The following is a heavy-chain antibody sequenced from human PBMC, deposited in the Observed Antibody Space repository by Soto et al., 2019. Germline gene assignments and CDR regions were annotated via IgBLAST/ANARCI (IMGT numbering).Heavy chain of an antibody. D-gene: IGHD6-13*01. CDR1: GGSISSGGNY. Sequence: QVQLQESGPGLVKPSQTLSLTCTVSGGSISSGGNYWSWIRQHPGKGLEWIGYIFYSGNTYYNQSLRSRVTISVDTSKNQFSLKLSSVTAADTAVYYCAIDQRAGTFDYWGQGTLVTVSS. V-gene: IGHV4-31*03. J-gene: IGHJ4*02. CDR2: IFYSGNT. CDR3: AIDQRAGTFDY.